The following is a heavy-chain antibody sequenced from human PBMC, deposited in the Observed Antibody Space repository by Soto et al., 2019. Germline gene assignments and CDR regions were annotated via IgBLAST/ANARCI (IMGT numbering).Heavy chain of an antibody. Sequence: GGSLRLSCAASGFTFSSYAMHWVRQAPGKGLEWVAVISYDGSNKYYADSVKGRFTISRDNSKNTLYLQMNSLRAEDTAVYYCASNDFWSGWTIDYWGQGTLVTVS. V-gene: IGHV3-30-3*01. J-gene: IGHJ4*02. D-gene: IGHD3-3*01. CDR3: ASNDFWSGWTIDY. CDR1: GFTFSSYA. CDR2: ISYDGSNK.